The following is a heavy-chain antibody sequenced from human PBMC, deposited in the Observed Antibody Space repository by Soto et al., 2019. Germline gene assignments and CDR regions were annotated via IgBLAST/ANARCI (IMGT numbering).Heavy chain of an antibody. CDR2: IIPISGTT. Sequence: SVKVSCKASGGTFSSYVISWVRQAPGQGLEWMGGIIPISGTTNYAQKFQGRVTIIADESTTTAYMELSSLRSEDTAVYYCARAAGGGYCTATGCYGFYYGMDIWGQGTTVTVSS. D-gene: IGHD2-2*01. J-gene: IGHJ6*02. CDR3: ARAAGGGYCTATGCYGFYYGMDI. CDR1: GGTFSSYV. V-gene: IGHV1-69*13.